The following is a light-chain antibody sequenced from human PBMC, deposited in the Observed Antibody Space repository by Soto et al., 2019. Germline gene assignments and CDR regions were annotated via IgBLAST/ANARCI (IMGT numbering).Light chain of an antibody. CDR2: DSS. J-gene: IGKJ1*01. CDR3: QQSYSNPKWT. Sequence: DIQLTQSPSSLSASVGDRITITCRASQSISTYLNWYQQKPGEAPTLLVYDSSTLLSGVPSRFSGSGFGAEFTLTVSSLQPEDFANYYCQQSYSNPKWTFGQGTKVDI. V-gene: IGKV1-39*01. CDR1: QSISTY.